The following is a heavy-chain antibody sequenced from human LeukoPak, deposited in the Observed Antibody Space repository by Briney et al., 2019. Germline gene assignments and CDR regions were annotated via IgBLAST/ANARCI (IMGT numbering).Heavy chain of an antibody. CDR1: GGSIISGTAY. Sequence: TSETLSLTCTVSGGSIISGTAYWGWVRQPQGKGLEWIGSIYYSGSTSYNPSLKSRVTISVDTSKNQFSLKLDSVTAADTAVYYCARNAWNSGTYYFDYWGQGTLVTVSS. CDR3: ARNAWNSGTYYFDY. V-gene: IGHV4-39*01. D-gene: IGHD1-26*01. J-gene: IGHJ4*02. CDR2: IYYSGST.